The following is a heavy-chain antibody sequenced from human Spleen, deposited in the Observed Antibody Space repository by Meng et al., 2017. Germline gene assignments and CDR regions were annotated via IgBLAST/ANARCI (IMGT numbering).Heavy chain of an antibody. J-gene: IGHJ3*02. CDR2: IKRKSDGWTI. CDR1: GFTFSNSY. CDR3: GTGSAFDI. V-gene: IGHV3-15*01. D-gene: IGHD3/OR15-3a*01. Sequence: GESLKISCAASGFTFSNSYMSWVRQAPGKGLEWVGRIKRKSDGWTIDYAAPVKGRFTISRDDSENTLSLQMNSLKIEDTAVYYCGTGSAFDIWGQGTMVTVSS.